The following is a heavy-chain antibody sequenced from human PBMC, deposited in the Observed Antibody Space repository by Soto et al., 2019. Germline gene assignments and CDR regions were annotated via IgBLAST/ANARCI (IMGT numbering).Heavy chain of an antibody. Sequence: EVQLLESGGCLVKPGGSLRLSCAAYGFTFSSYWMHWFRQAPGKGLVWFSRINNDGSSTSYEDSVKGRLTISRDNAKNTVYLQVKSLRAEDTAVYYCAIGGVSGSGTFYNDYWGRGTLVTVSS. J-gene: IGHJ4*02. V-gene: IGHV3-74*01. CDR3: AIGGVSGSGTFYNDY. CDR1: GFTFSSYW. D-gene: IGHD3-10*01. CDR2: INNDGSST.